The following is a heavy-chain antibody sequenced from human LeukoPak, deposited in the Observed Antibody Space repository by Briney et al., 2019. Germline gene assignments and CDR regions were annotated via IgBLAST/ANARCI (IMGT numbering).Heavy chain of an antibody. D-gene: IGHD2-15*01. CDR1: GYSFTSYW. V-gene: IGHV5-51*03. CDR2: IYRGDSDT. Sequence: GESLKISCKGSGYSFTSYWSGGLRDMPGKGLERIGIIYRGDSDTRYRTSFQGQVTSSADKSISTAYRQWSSLKASDTAMYYCVRGGDVVVVAANDAFDIWGQGTMVTVSS. CDR3: VRGGDVVVVAANDAFDI. J-gene: IGHJ3*02.